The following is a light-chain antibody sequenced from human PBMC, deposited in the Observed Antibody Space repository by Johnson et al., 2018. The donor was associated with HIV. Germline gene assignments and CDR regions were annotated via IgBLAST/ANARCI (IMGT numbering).Light chain of an antibody. V-gene: IGLV1-51*02. CDR1: SSNIGNNY. Sequence: QSVLTQPPSVSAAPGQKVTISCSGSSSNIGNNYVSWYQQLPGTAPKLLICENNKRPSGIPDRFSGSKSGTLATLGITGLQTGDEADYYCGTWDISLSVGYVFGTGTKVTVL. CDR3: GTWDISLSVGYV. J-gene: IGLJ1*01. CDR2: ENN.